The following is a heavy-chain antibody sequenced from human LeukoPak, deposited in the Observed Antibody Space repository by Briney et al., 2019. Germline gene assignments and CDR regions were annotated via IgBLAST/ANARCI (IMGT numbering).Heavy chain of an antibody. V-gene: IGHV3-21*01. J-gene: IGHJ4*02. CDR3: ARDATTVTINY. CDR1: GFTFSSCT. Sequence: GGSLILSCAASGFTFSSCTMNWVRQAPGKGLEWVSSISGNSNYIYYADSVKGRFTISRDNAKNSLHLQMNSLRAEDTAVYYCARDATTVTINYWGQGTLVTVSS. D-gene: IGHD4-17*01. CDR2: ISGNSNYI.